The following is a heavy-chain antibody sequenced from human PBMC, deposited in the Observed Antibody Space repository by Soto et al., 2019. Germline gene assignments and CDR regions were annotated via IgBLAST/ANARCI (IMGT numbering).Heavy chain of an antibody. J-gene: IGHJ4*02. CDR2: AYYSEST. D-gene: IGHD2-21*01. Sequence: PSETLSLTCTVSGDSIRSSTYQWGWIRQPPGRGLEWIGSAYYSESTYYNPSLKSRVTIPVDTSKNQFSLKVNSLRPEDTALYYCAKATSATCTGSICYSFDYWGQGTLVTVSS. V-gene: IGHV4-39*07. CDR3: AKATSATCTGSICYSFDY. CDR1: GDSIRSSTYQ.